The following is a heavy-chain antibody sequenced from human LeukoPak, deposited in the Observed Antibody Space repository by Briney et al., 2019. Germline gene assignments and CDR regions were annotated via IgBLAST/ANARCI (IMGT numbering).Heavy chain of an antibody. CDR2: INPSGGST. V-gene: IGHV1-46*01. J-gene: IGHJ5*02. CDR1: GYTFTSYY. D-gene: IGHD1-1*01. Sequence: ASVKVSCKASGYTFTSYYMHWVRQAPGQGLEWMGIINPSGGSTSYAQKFQGRVTMTRDTSTSTVYMELSSLRSEDTAVYYCGRVGGRRGWFDPWGEGTLVSVSS. CDR3: GRVGGRRGWFDP.